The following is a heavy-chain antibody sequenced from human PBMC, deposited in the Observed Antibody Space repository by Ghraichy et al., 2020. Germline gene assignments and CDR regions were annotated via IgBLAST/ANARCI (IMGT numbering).Heavy chain of an antibody. V-gene: IGHV4-59*01. Sequence: PETLSLTCTVSGGSISSYYWSWIRQPPGKGLEWIGYIYYSGSTNYNPSLKSRVTISVDTSKNQFSLKLSSVTAADTAVYYCARDRGAVAGLDWGQGTLVTVSS. CDR2: IYYSGST. CDR1: GGSISSYY. CDR3: ARDRGAVAGLD. J-gene: IGHJ4*02. D-gene: IGHD6-19*01.